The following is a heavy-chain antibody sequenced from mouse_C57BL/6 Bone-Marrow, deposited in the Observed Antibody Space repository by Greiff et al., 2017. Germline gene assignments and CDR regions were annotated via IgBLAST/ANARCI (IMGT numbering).Heavy chain of an antibody. J-gene: IGHJ1*03. CDR3: AREYYGSGYFDV. CDR1: GYTFTSYW. CDR2: INPSSGYT. V-gene: IGHV1-7*01. Sequence: VKLMESGAELAKPGASVKLSCKASGYTFTSYWMHWVQQRPGQGLEWIGYINPSSGYTKYNQKFKDKATLTADKSSSTAYMQLSILTYEDSAVYYCAREYYGSGYFDVWGTGTTVTVSS. D-gene: IGHD1-1*01.